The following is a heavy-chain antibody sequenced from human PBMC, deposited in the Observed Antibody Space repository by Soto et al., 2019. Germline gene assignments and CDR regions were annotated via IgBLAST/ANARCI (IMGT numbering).Heavy chain of an antibody. J-gene: IGHJ4*02. D-gene: IGHD6-13*01. CDR2: IKHSGSS. V-gene: IGHV4-34*01. CDR3: ARAAAAGTGLYFDY. CDR1: AGSFSHYY. Sequence: SETLSLTCAVYAGSFSHYYWNWIRPFPGKGLEWIGKIKHSGSSNYNPSLRSRVSISVDMSKNQFSLRLTSVTAADTAVYYCARAAAAGTGLYFDYWGQGTLVTVSS.